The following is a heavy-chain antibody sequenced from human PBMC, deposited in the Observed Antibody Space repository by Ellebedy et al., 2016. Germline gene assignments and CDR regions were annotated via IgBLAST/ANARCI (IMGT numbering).Heavy chain of an antibody. CDR1: GYTFTSYD. J-gene: IGHJ4*02. V-gene: IGHV1-8*01. Sequence: ASVKVSXKASGYTFTSYDINWVRQATGQGLEWMGWMNPNSGNTGYAQKFQGRVTMTRNTSISTAYMELSRLRSDDTAVYYCARGEYYYGSGSPNGTFDYWGQGTLVTVSS. D-gene: IGHD3-10*01. CDR3: ARGEYYYGSGSPNGTFDY. CDR2: MNPNSGNT.